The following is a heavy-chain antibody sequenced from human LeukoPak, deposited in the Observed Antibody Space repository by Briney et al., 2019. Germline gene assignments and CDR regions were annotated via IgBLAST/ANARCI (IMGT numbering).Heavy chain of an antibody. CDR3: AREVREYYDFWSGSNYYYYMDV. CDR2: IYYSGST. CDR1: GGSISSYY. J-gene: IGHJ6*03. V-gene: IGHV4-59*01. D-gene: IGHD3-3*01. Sequence: SETLSLTCTVSGGSISSYYWSWIRQPPGKGLEWIGYIYYSGSTNYNPSLKSRATISVDTSKNQFSLKLSSVTAADTAVYYCAREVREYYDFWSGSNYYYYMDVWGKGTTVTVSS.